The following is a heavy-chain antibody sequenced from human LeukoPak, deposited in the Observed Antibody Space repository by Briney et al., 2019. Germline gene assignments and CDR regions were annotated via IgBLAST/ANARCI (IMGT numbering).Heavy chain of an antibody. CDR3: AREETIFGVVIEYFDY. D-gene: IGHD3-3*01. Sequence: PGGSLRLSCAASGFTFTSYSMNWVRQAPGKGLEWVSYISTSSGTIWYADSVKGRFTISRDNAKNSLYLQMNSLRAEDTAVYYCAREETIFGVVIEYFDYWAREPWSPSPQ. V-gene: IGHV3-48*01. J-gene: IGHJ4*02. CDR2: ISTSSGTI. CDR1: GFTFTSYS.